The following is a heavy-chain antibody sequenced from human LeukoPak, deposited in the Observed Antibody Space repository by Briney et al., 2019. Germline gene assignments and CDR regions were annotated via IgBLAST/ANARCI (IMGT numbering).Heavy chain of an antibody. CDR1: GFTFSSYG. Sequence: GGSLRLSCAASGFTFSSYGMNWVRQAPGKGLEWVSYISSSSSTIYYADSVKGRFTISRDNSKNTLYLQMNSLRAEDTAVYYCARRNRVYYYGMDVWGQGTTVTVSS. D-gene: IGHD3-16*02. V-gene: IGHV3-48*01. J-gene: IGHJ6*02. CDR3: ARRNRVYYYGMDV. CDR2: ISSSSSTI.